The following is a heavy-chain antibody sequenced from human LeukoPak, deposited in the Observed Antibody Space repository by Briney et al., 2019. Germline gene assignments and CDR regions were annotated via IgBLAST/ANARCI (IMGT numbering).Heavy chain of an antibody. CDR2: IRSKANNYAT. J-gene: IGHJ4*02. CDR3: TGDNFDSSVKFDY. Sequence: LPGGSLKLSCVVSGFTFSGSAVHWVRQASGKGLEWVGRIRSKANNYATAYAASVKGRFTIPRDDSKNTAYLQMNSPKTEDTAVYYCTGDNFDSSVKFDYWGQGTLVTVSS. CDR1: GFTFSGSA. V-gene: IGHV3-73*01. D-gene: IGHD3-22*01.